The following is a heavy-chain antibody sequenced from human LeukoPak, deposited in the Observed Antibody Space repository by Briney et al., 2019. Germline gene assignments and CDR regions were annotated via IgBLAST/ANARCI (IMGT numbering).Heavy chain of an antibody. CDR1: GGSISSGSYY. J-gene: IGHJ3*02. V-gene: IGHV4-39*07. Sequence: PSETLSLTCTVSGGSISSGSYYWGWIRQPPGKGLEWIGSIYYSGSTYYNPSLKSRVTISVLTSKNRFSLKLSSVTAADTAVYYCATLTGGDDAFDIWGQGTMVTVSS. CDR3: ATLTGGDDAFDI. CDR2: IYYSGST. D-gene: IGHD4-23*01.